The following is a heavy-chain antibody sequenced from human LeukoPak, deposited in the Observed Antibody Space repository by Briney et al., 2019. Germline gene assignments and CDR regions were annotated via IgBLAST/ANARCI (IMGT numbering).Heavy chain of an antibody. J-gene: IGHJ4*02. D-gene: IGHD3-9*01. CDR1: GGSFSGYY. CDR2: INHGGST. Sequence: SETLSLTCAVYGGSFSGYYWSCIRQPPGKGLEWIGEINHGGSTNYNPSLKSRITMSVDTSKNQFSLKLSSVTAADTAVYYCARDNDMGFEYWGQGTLVTVSS. V-gene: IGHV4-34*01. CDR3: ARDNDMGFEY.